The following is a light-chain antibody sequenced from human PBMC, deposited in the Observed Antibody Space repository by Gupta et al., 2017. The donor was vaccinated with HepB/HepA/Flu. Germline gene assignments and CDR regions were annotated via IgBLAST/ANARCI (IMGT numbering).Light chain of an antibody. CDR2: DDS. CDR1: NIGSKT. V-gene: IGLV3-21*03. CDR3: QVWDSSSEHVV. Sequence: SSVLPQPPSVSVAPGKTARITCGGNNIGSKTVHWYQQKPGQAPVLVVYDDSDRPAGIPERFSGSNSENTATLTISRVEAGDEADYYCQVWDSSSEHVVFGGGTKLTVL. J-gene: IGLJ2*01.